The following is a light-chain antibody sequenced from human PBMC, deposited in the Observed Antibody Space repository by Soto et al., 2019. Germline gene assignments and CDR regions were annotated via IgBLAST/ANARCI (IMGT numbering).Light chain of an antibody. CDR3: QQRSNWPPT. V-gene: IGKV3-15*01. CDR2: GAS. CDR1: QSITNN. J-gene: IGKJ5*01. Sequence: EIVMTQSPATLSVSPGERATLSCRASQSITNNVAWYQQKPGQAPRLLIYGASTRATGVPARFSGSGSGTQFTLTISSLQSEDFAVYYCQQRSNWPPTFGQGTRLEIK.